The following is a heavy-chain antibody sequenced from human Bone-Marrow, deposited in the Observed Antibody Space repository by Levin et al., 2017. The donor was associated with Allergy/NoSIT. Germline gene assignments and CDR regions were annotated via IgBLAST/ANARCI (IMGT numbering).Heavy chain of an antibody. J-gene: IGHJ6*02. CDR2: IIPIFGTA. V-gene: IGHV1-69*13. Sequence: SVKVSCKASGGTFSSYAISWVRQAPGQGLEWMGGIIPIFGTANYAQKSQGRVTITADESTSTAYMELSSLRSEDTAVYYCARDIVVVVAALPLYYYYYGMDVWGQGTTVTVSS. D-gene: IGHD2-15*01. CDR1: GGTFSSYA. CDR3: ARDIVVVVAALPLYYYYYGMDV.